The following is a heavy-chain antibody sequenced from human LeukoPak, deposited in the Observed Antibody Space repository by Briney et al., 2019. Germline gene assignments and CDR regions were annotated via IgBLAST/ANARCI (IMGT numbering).Heavy chain of an antibody. CDR1: GYTFTGYY. Sequence: ASVKVSCXASGYTFTGYYMHWVRQAPGQGLEWMGRINPSTGGTKYAQKFQGRVTLTRDTSVTTAYMDLSRLRSDDTAVYYCAREAFGGVFPYWGQGTLVTVSS. V-gene: IGHV1-2*06. D-gene: IGHD3-16*01. CDR2: INPSTGGT. J-gene: IGHJ4*02. CDR3: AREAFGGVFPY.